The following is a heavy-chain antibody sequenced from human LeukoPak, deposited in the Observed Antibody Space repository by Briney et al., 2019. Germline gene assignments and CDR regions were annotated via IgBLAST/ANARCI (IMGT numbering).Heavy chain of an antibody. Sequence: GGSLRLSCEASGYTVSSTHMVWVRQAPGKGLEWVSVTYTGGNSYYAGSVQGRFIISRDISKNTLYLQMNNLRAEDSALYYCARGGRGSAAVVAPRSFDIWGQGTMVTVSS. CDR1: GYTVSSTH. J-gene: IGHJ3*02. D-gene: IGHD3-22*01. CDR3: ARGGRGSAAVVAPRSFDI. CDR2: TYTGGNS. V-gene: IGHV3-53*01.